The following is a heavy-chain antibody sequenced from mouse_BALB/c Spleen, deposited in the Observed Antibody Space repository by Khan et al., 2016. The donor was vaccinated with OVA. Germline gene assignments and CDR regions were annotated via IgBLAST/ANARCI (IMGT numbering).Heavy chain of an antibody. Sequence: EVQLQESGPGLVKPSQSLSLTCTVTGYSITSNYAWNWIRQFPGNKLEWMGYISYSGRTSYIPSLTSRISITRDTSKHQFFLQLNSVTTEDTATYYCARGNYYGYAMDYWGQGTSVTVSS. D-gene: IGHD1-1*01. J-gene: IGHJ4*01. CDR3: ARGNYYGYAMDY. CDR2: ISYSGRT. V-gene: IGHV3-2*02. CDR1: GYSITSNYA.